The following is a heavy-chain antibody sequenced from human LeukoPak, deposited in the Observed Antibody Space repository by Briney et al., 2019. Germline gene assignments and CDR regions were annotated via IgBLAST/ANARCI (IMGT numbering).Heavy chain of an antibody. Sequence: GKSLRLSCAASGFTFSNYGMHWVRQAPGKGLEWVALIPFDGSNEHYADSVKGRFTISRDNSKNTLYLQMNRLRAEDTAVYYCARKDPRGWLHDYWGQGTLVTVSS. CDR3: ARKDPRGWLHDY. CDR2: IPFDGSNE. CDR1: GFTFSNYG. D-gene: IGHD5-24*01. J-gene: IGHJ4*02. V-gene: IGHV3-30*03.